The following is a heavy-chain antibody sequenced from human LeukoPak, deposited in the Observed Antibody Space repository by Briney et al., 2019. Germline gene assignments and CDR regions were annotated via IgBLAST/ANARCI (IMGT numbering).Heavy chain of an antibody. CDR2: ISGDTTTI. D-gene: IGHD3-22*01. V-gene: IGHV3-48*01. Sequence: PGGSLRLSCAASGFTLKSYSMNWVRQAPGKGLEWVSYISGDTTTIFYAESLKGRFSISRGNAKNSLYLQMNSLRAEDTAVYYCARGGGYDSSGYYYSRPFDYWGQGTLVTVSS. CDR3: ARGGGYDSSGYYYSRPFDY. J-gene: IGHJ4*02. CDR1: GFTLKSYS.